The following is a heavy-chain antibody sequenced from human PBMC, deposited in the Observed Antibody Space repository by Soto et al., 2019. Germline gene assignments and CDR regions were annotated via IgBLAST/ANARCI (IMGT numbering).Heavy chain of an antibody. CDR2: IKQDGSEK. J-gene: IGHJ6*01. CDR3: ARSRMPYFDWLLPKFDYYGMDV. V-gene: IGHV3-7*03. Sequence: EVQLVESGGGLVQPGGSLRLSCAASGFTFSSYWMSWVRQAPGKGLEWVANIKQDGSEKYYVDSVKGRFTISRDNAKNSLYLQMNSLRAEDTAVYYCARSRMPYFDWLLPKFDYYGMDVW. CDR1: GFTFSSYW. D-gene: IGHD3-9*01.